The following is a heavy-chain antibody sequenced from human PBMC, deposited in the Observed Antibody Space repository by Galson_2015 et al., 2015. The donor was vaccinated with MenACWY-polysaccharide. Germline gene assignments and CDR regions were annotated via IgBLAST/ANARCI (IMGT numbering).Heavy chain of an antibody. V-gene: IGHV1-8*01. CDR3: SRGGYSGSSTC. D-gene: IGHD5-12*01. CDR1: GYTFTSYD. Sequence: SVKVSCKASGYTFTSYDIIWVRQATGQGLEWMGWMSPNSGKTGYAQKFQGRLTMTRNTSTTTAYMDLSSLRPEDTAMYFCSRGGYSGSSTCWGQGTLVTVSS. CDR2: MSPNSGKT. J-gene: IGHJ4*02.